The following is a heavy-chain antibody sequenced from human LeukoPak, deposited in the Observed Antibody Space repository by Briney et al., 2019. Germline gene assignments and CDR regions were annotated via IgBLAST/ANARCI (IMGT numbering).Heavy chain of an antibody. CDR2: IIPIFGTA. CDR1: GGTFSSYA. D-gene: IGHD3-3*01. CDR3: ARDRITIFGASFDI. V-gene: IGHV1-69*05. J-gene: IGHJ3*02. Sequence: ASVKVSCKASGGTFSSYAISWVRQAPGQGLEWMGRIIPIFGTANYAQKFQGRVTITTDESTSTAYMELSSLRSEDTAVYYCARDRITIFGASFDIWGQGTMVTVPS.